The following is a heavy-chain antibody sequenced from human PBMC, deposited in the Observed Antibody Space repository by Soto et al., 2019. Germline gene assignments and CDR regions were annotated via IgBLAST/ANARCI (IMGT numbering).Heavy chain of an antibody. CDR3: AKNTENYYYGMDV. CDR1: GGTFSSYA. CDR2: IIPIFGTA. Sequence: QVQLVQSGAEVKKPGSSVKVSCKASGGTFSSYAISWVRQAPGQGLEWMGGIIPIFGTANYAQKFQGRVTLTXDXPTSTAYMELSSLRSEDPAVYYCAKNTENYYYGMDVWGQGTTVTVSS. J-gene: IGHJ6*02. V-gene: IGHV1-69*05.